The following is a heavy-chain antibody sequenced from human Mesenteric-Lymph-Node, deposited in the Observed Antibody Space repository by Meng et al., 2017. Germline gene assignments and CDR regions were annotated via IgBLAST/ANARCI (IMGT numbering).Heavy chain of an antibody. J-gene: IGHJ4*02. CDR3: ARSHMVRGVIIPTAYFDY. Sequence: QVQLQESGPGLVKPSQTLSLNCTVSGGSISSGGYYWSWIRQHPGKGLEWIGYIYYSGSTYYNPSLKSRVTISVDTSKNQFSLKLSSVTAADTAVYYCARSHMVRGVIIPTAYFDYWGQGTLVTVSS. CDR2: IYYSGST. D-gene: IGHD3-10*01. CDR1: GGSISSGGYY. V-gene: IGHV4-31*03.